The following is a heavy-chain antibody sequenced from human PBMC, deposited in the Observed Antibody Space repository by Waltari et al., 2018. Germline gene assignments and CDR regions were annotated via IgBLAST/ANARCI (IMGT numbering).Heavy chain of an antibody. CDR3: ARHQGYSSSWDQNWFDP. D-gene: IGHD6-13*01. V-gene: IGHV4-59*08. CDR1: GRSISGYF. J-gene: IGHJ5*02. CDR2: IYYSGRT. Sequence: QVQLQDSGPGLVKPSETLSLTCTASGRSISGYFWSWTRQHPGKGLEWIGYIYYSGRTTYNPALKSRGTIAVDKSKHQFSLKLGSVTAADTAVYYCARHQGYSSSWDQNWFDPWGQGTLVTVSS.